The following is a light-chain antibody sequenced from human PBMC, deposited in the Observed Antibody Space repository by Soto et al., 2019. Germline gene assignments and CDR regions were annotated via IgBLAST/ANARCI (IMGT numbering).Light chain of an antibody. Sequence: QSALTQPASGSGSPGQSITISCTGTSSDVGRYNYVSWYQQHPGKAPKLMIYDVSNRPSGVSDRFSGSKSGNTASLTISGLQADDEADYYCGSYTSGSTFVVFGGGTKLTVL. CDR3: GSYTSGSTFVV. J-gene: IGLJ3*02. CDR1: SSDVGRYNY. CDR2: DVS. V-gene: IGLV2-14*03.